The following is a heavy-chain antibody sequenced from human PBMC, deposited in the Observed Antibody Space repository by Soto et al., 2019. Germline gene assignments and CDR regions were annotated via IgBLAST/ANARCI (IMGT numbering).Heavy chain of an antibody. V-gene: IGHV4-61*01. CDR3: ARGTTPPFSSSGWNFVDY. Sequence: QVQLQESGPGLVKPSETLSLTCTVSGGSVSSGSYYWSWIRQPPGKGLEWIGYIYYSGSTNYNPSLKSRVTISVDTSKNQFSLKLSSVTAADTAVYYCARGTTPPFSSSGWNFVDYWGQGTLVTVSS. CDR1: GGSVSSGSYY. CDR2: IYYSGST. D-gene: IGHD6-19*01. J-gene: IGHJ4*02.